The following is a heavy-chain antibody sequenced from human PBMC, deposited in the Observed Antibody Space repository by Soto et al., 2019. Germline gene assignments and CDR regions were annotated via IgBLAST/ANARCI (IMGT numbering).Heavy chain of an antibody. D-gene: IGHD3-10*01. CDR2: ISRTRNTI. V-gene: IGHV3-48*02. Sequence: EVQLVESGGGLVQPGGSLRLSCAASGFTFSSYSMNWVRQAPGKGLEWVSNISRTRNTINYADSVKGRFTISRDNAKNSLFLQMNSLRDEDTAVYYCARRLWFGAGGMDVWGRGTTVTVSS. CDR3: ARRLWFGAGGMDV. J-gene: IGHJ6*02. CDR1: GFTFSSYS.